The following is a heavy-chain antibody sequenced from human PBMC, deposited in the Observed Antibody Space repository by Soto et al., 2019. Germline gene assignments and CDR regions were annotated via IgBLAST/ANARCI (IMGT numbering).Heavy chain of an antibody. CDR3: ARARYDSSGYYYWEY. J-gene: IGHJ4*02. Sequence: PSETLSLTCTVSVGSISGYYWSWIRQPPGKGLEWIGYIYYSGSTNYNPSLKSRVTIPLDTSKNQFSLRLRSVTAADTAVYYCARARYDSSGYYYWEYWGQGKVVTGSS. CDR2: IYYSGST. D-gene: IGHD3-22*01. CDR1: VGSISGYY. V-gene: IGHV4-59*01.